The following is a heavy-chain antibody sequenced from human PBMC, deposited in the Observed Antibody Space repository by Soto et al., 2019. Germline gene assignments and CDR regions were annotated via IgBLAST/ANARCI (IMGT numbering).Heavy chain of an antibody. CDR3: SRTFTPDKTIGHEYYFDY. CDR2: ISAYNGNT. V-gene: IGHV1-18*01. CDR1: GYTXTSYG. J-gene: IGHJ4*02. Sequence: ASVKVSCKASGYTXTSYGISWVRQAPGQGLEWMGWISAYNGNTNYAQKLQGRVTMTTDTSTSTAYMELRSLRSDDTAVYYCSRTFTPDKTIGHEYYFDYWGQGTLVTVSS.